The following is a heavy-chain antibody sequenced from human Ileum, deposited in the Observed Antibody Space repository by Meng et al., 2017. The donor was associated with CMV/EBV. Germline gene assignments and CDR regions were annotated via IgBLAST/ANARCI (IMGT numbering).Heavy chain of an antibody. CDR3: ARIRDPMSPYYFDY. D-gene: IGHD3-10*02. Sequence: SGPTLVKPTETLTLTCTVSGFSLSNARMGVSWIRQPPGKALEWLAHIFSNDEKSYSTSLKSRLTISKDTSKSQVVLTMTNMDPVDTATYYCARIRDPMSPYYFDYWGQGTLVTVSS. V-gene: IGHV2-26*01. J-gene: IGHJ4*02. CDR1: GFSLSNARMG. CDR2: IFSNDEK.